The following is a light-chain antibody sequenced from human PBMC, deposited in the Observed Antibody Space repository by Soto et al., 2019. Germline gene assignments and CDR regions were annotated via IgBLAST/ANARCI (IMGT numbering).Light chain of an antibody. J-gene: IGKJ4*01. CDR1: QTIVSN. CDR2: GAS. CDR3: QQYNNWPLT. V-gene: IGKV3-15*01. Sequence: EVGLTQSPATLSMSPGERATLSCRASQTIVSNLAWYQQKPGQAPRLLISGASTRATGIPARFSGSGSGTEFTLTISSLQSEDSAVYYCQQYNNWPLTFGGGTKVEIK.